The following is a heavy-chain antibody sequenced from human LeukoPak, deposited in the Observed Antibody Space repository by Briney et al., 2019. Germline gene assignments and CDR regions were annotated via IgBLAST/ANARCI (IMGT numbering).Heavy chain of an antibody. J-gene: IGHJ3*02. CDR1: GYTFTSYD. CDR3: AGAVAGFRNAFDI. CDR2: MNPNSGNT. D-gene: IGHD6-19*01. Sequence: ASVKVSCKASGYTFTSYDINWVRQATGQGLEWMGWMNPNSGNTGYAQKFQGRVTITRNTSISTAYMELSSLRSEDTAVYYCAGAVAGFRNAFDIWGQGTMVTVSS. V-gene: IGHV1-8*03.